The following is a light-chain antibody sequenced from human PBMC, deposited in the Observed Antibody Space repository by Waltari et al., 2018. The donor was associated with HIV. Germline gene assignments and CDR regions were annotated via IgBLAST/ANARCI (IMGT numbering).Light chain of an antibody. V-gene: IGLV3-25*03. Sequence: SYGLTQPPSVSVSPGQTAKITCSGGASPTLYAYWYQQKPGQAPGLFIYKDIERPSGIPERVSGARAGTTVTLTISGVQEEDEADYYCQSTDSSGISWVFGGGTKVTVL. CDR2: KDI. CDR1: ASPTLY. J-gene: IGLJ3*02. CDR3: QSTDSSGISWV.